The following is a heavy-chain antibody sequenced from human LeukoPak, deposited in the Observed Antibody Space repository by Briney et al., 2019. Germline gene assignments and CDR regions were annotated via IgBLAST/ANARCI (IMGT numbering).Heavy chain of an antibody. CDR2: IYTSGST. D-gene: IGHD3-3*01. CDR1: GGSISSYY. V-gene: IGHV4-4*07. J-gene: IGHJ6*03. Sequence: PSETLSLTCTVSGGSISSYYWSWIRQPAGKGLEWIGRIYTSGSTNYNPSLKSRATMSVDTSKNQFSLKLSSVTAADTAVYYCARAYDFWSGFSIMDVWGKGTTVTVSS. CDR3: ARAYDFWSGFSIMDV.